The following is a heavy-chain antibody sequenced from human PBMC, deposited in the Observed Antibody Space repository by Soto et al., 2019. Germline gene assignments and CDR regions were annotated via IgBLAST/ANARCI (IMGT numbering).Heavy chain of an antibody. V-gene: IGHV1-18*01. CDR2: ISAYNGNT. Sequence: ASVKVSCKASGYTFTSYGISWVRQAPGQGLEWMGWISAYNGNTNYAQKLQGRVTMTTDTSTSTAYMELRSLRSDDTAVYFCARDGYCTSTSCPYYYYGMDVWGQGTTDTVSS. J-gene: IGHJ6*02. CDR1: GYTFTSYG. D-gene: IGHD2-2*03. CDR3: ARDGYCTSTSCPYYYYGMDV.